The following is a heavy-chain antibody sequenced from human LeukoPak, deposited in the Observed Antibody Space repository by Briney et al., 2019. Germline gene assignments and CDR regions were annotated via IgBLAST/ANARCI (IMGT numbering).Heavy chain of an antibody. V-gene: IGHV3-23*01. CDR2: ISGSGGST. Sequence: GGSLGLSCAASGFTFSSYAMSWVRQAPGNGLEWVSAISGSGGSTYYADSVKGRFTISRDNSKNTLYLQMNSLRAEDTAVYYCAKALDSSSSPFDYWGQGTLVTVSS. J-gene: IGHJ4*02. CDR1: GFTFSSYA. CDR3: AKALDSSSSPFDY. D-gene: IGHD6-13*01.